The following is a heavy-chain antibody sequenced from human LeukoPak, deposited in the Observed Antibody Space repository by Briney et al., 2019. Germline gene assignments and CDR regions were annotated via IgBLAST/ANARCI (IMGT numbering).Heavy chain of an antibody. CDR2: IYHSGST. CDR3: ARDRKYYYHMDV. CDR1: GGSISSGTYY. D-gene: IGHD1-14*01. V-gene: IGHV4-39*07. J-gene: IGHJ6*03. Sequence: SETLSLTCTVSGGSISSGTYYWAWIRQPPGKGLAWIGTIYHSGSTYYNPSLKSRVTISVDTSKNQFSLNLTSLTAADTAVYYCARDRKYYYHMDVWGKGTTVTVSS.